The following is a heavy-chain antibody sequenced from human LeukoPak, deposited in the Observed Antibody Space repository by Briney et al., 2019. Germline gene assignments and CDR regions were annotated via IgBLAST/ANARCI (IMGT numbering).Heavy chain of an antibody. V-gene: IGHV1-2*02. CDR3: ARDYYDSSANWFDP. Sequence: ASVKVSCKASGYTFTVYYMHWVRQAPGQGLERMGWINPNSGGTNYAQTFQGRVTMTRDTSISTAYMELSRLRSDDTAVYYCARDYYDSSANWFDPWGQGTLVTVSS. D-gene: IGHD3-22*01. J-gene: IGHJ5*02. CDR2: INPNSGGT. CDR1: GYTFTVYY.